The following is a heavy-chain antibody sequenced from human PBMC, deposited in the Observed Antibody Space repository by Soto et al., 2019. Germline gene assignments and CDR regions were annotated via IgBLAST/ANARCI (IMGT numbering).Heavy chain of an antibody. D-gene: IGHD3-22*01. CDR2: ISGSGGST. CDR1: GFTFSSYA. J-gene: IGHJ5*02. CDR3: AKDLYYYDSSGYYYWFDP. V-gene: IGHV3-23*01. Sequence: GGSLRLSCAASGFTFSSYAMSWVRKAPGKGLEWVSAISGSGGSTYYADSVKGRFTISRDNSKNTLYLQMNSLRAEDTAVYYCAKDLYYYDSSGYYYWFDPWGQGTLVPVSS.